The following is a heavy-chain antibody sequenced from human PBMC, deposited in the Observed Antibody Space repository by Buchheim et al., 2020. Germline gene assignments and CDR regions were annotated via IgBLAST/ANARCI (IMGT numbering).Heavy chain of an antibody. V-gene: IGHV1-69*02. CDR1: GGTFSSYT. CDR3: ARGMGYCSSASCYEDLAYYYGMDV. J-gene: IGHJ6*02. CDR2: IIPILGIA. Sequence: QVQLVQSGAEVKKPGSSVKVSCKASGGTFSSYTISWVRQAPGQGLEWMGRIIPILGIANYAQKFQGRVTITADKSTSTAYMELSSLRSEDTAVYYCARGMGYCSSASCYEDLAYYYGMDVWGQGTT. D-gene: IGHD2-2*01.